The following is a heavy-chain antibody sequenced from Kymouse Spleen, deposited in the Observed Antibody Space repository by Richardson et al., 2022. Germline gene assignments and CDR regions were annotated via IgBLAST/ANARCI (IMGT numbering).Heavy chain of an antibody. CDR1: GGSISSSSYY. CDR2: IYYSGST. J-gene: IGHJ3*02. V-gene: IGHV4-39*01. CDR3: ARQHNWNYGAFDI. D-gene: IGHD1-7*01. Sequence: QLQLQESGPGLVKPSETLSLTCTVSGGSISSSSYYWGWIRQPPGKGLEWIGSIYYSGSTYYNPSLKSRVTISVDTSKNQFSLKLSSVTAADTAVYYCARQHNWNYGAFDIWGQGTMVTVSS.